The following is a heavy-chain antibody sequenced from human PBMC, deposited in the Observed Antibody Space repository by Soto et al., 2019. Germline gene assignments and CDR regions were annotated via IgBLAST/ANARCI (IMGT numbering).Heavy chain of an antibody. V-gene: IGHV1-18*01. CDR1: GYAFTTYG. CDR3: ARGRYGDY. CDR2: ISAHNGNT. J-gene: IGHJ4*02. D-gene: IGHD1-1*01. Sequence: QVHLVQSGAEVKKPGASVKVSRKGSGYAFTTYGITWVRQAPGQGLEWMGWISAHNGNTNYAQRLQGRVPVTRDTSTSTAYMELRSLRSDDTAVYYCARGRYGDYWGQGALVTVSS.